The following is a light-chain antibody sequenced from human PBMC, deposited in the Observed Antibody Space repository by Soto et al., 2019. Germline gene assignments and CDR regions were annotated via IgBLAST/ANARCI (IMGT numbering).Light chain of an antibody. CDR3: QHYHNWPRQYA. CDR2: GAS. Sequence: EMVMTQSPASLSVSPGDGATLSCRASQSVASNVAWYQQKPGQGPRRLIHGASTRAVGVPARFSGSGSGTDFTLTIGSLQSEDFAVYYCQHYHNWPRQYALGQGTKLQIK. J-gene: IGKJ2*01. V-gene: IGKV3-15*01. CDR1: QSVASN.